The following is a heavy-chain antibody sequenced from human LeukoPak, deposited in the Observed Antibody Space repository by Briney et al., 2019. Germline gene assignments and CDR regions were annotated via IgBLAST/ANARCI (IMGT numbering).Heavy chain of an antibody. CDR3: AELGITMIGGV. CDR2: ISSGSSAI. Sequence: SGGSLRLSCEASGFTFTTYSMAWVRQAPGKGLEWVSIISSGSSAIFSADALKGRFTISRDDAKNLLYLQMNSLRAEGTAVYYCAELGITMIGGVWGKGTTVTISS. CDR1: GFTFTTYS. D-gene: IGHD3-10*02. J-gene: IGHJ6*04. V-gene: IGHV3-21*01.